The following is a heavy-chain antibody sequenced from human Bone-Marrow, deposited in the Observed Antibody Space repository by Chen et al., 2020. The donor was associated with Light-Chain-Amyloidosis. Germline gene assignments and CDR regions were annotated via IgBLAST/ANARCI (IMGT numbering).Heavy chain of an antibody. Sequence: QVQLVESGGGVVPPGTSLRLSCAASGFTFSAFSMHWVRQAPGRGLEWVAVVSYLGNYTHYADSVKGRFTVSRDNSKNPLEWPMNRLRGGDTGVYYCGRERLSGREGNAGDFYYYNYMDVWGKGTTVTVSS. V-gene: IGHV3-30-3*01. J-gene: IGHJ6*03. CDR1: GFTFSAFS. D-gene: IGHD3-10*01. CDR2: VSYLGNYT. CDR3: GRERLSGREGNAGDFYYYNYMDV.